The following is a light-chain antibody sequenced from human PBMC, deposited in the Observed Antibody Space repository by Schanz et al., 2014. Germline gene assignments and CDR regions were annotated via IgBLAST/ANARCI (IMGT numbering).Light chain of an antibody. CDR1: QDISNY. CDR3: LQHNSYPWT. CDR2: DAS. J-gene: IGKJ1*01. V-gene: IGKV1-33*01. Sequence: DIQMTQSPSSLSASVGDRVTITCQASQDISNYLNWYQQKPGKPSKLLIFDASNLETGVPSRFSGSGSGTEFTLTISSLQPEDFATYYCLQHNSYPWTFGQGTKVEIK.